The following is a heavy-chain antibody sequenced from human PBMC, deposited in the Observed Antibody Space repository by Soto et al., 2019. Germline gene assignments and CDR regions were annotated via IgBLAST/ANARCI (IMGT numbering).Heavy chain of an antibody. Sequence: QITLKESGPTLVKPTQTLTLTCTFSGFSLSTSGVGVGWIRQPPGKALEWLALIYWDDDKRYSPSLKSRITIPTDTSKSRVGLTMTNTDPVDTATYYCAHSSGDYVHFDYWGQGTLVTV. D-gene: IGHD4-17*01. CDR3: AHSSGDYVHFDY. V-gene: IGHV2-5*02. J-gene: IGHJ4*02. CDR1: GFSLSTSGVG. CDR2: IYWDDDK.